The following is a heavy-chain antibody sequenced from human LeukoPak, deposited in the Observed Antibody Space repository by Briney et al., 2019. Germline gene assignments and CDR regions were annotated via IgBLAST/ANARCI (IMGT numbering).Heavy chain of an antibody. D-gene: IGHD2-2*02. CDR1: GFTFSSYA. CDR2: ISSNGGST. V-gene: IGHV3-64*01. Sequence: PGGSLRLSCAASGFTFSSYAMHWVRQAPGKGLEYVSAISSNGGSTYYANSVKGRFTISRDNSKNTLYLQMGSLRAEDMAVYYCARGLGDCSSTSCYMGSDAYFDYWGQGTLVTVSS. CDR3: ARGLGDCSSTSCYMGSDAYFDY. J-gene: IGHJ4*02.